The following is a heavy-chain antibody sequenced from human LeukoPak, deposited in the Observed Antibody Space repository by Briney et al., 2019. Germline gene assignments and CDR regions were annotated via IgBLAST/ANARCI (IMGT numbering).Heavy chain of an antibody. J-gene: IGHJ6*02. V-gene: IGHV3-30-3*01. CDR2: ISYDGSNK. CDR3: ARDYRPPHGDYYYYGMDV. CDR1: GFTFSSYA. Sequence: GRSLRLSCAASGFTFSSYAMHWVRQAPGKGLEWVAVISYDGSNKYYADSVKGRFTISRDNSKNTLYLQMNSLRAEDTAVYYCARDYRPPHGDYYYYGMDVWGQGTTVTVSS. D-gene: IGHD4-17*01.